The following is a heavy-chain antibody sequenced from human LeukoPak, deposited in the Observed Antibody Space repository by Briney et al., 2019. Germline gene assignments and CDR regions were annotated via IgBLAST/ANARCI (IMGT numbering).Heavy chain of an antibody. CDR3: ARSGSKVMTAINF. J-gene: IGHJ4*02. CDR1: GGSISGSSYY. V-gene: IGHV4-39*07. Sequence: SETLSLTCTVSGGSISGSSYYWGWIRQPPGKGLEWIGYIYYSGSTNYNPSLKSRVTISVDTSNNQFSLKLSSVTAADTAVYYCARSGSKVMTAINFWGQGTLVTVSS. CDR2: IYYSGST. D-gene: IGHD2-21*02.